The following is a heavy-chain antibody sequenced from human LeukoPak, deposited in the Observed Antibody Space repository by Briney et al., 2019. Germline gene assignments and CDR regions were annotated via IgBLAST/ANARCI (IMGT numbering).Heavy chain of an antibody. CDR2: ISSSSSTI. CDR1: GFTFSSYS. Sequence: GGSLRLSCAASGFTFSSYSMNWVRQAPGKGLEWVSYISSSSSTIYYADSVKGRFTISRDNAKNSLNLQMNSLRAEDTAVYYCARGALAVAGTLDYWGQGTLVTVSS. V-gene: IGHV3-48*04. CDR3: ARGALAVAGTLDY. J-gene: IGHJ4*02. D-gene: IGHD6-19*01.